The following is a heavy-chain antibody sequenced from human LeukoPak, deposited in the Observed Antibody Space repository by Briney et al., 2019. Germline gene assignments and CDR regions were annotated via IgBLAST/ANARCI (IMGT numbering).Heavy chain of an antibody. J-gene: IGHJ6*02. V-gene: IGHV4-59*01. CDR2: IYYSGST. Sequence: SETLSLTCTVSGGSISSYYWSWIRQPPGKGLEWIGYIYYSGSTNYNPSLKSRVTISVDTSKNQLSLKLSSVTAADTAVYYCASGGYGDYVGSHYYYYGMDVWGQGTTVTVSS. CDR3: ASGGYGDYVGSHYYYYGMDV. CDR1: GGSISSYY. D-gene: IGHD4-17*01.